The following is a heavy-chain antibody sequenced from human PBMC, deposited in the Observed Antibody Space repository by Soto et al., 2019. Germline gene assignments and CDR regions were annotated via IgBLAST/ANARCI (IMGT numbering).Heavy chain of an antibody. CDR1: GFSLSTSGGA. CDR3: ARVFRGSGSYTGARFDS. V-gene: IGHV2-5*02. Sequence: QITLKESGPTLVKPTQTLTLTCSFSGFSLSTSGGAVGWIRQPPGKALEFLALVFWDDDKRYNPSLKSRLTITHDTSKSPVVLTRTDMDPVDTASFYCARVFRGSGSYTGARFDSWGQGTLVIVSS. J-gene: IGHJ5*01. CDR2: VFWDDDK. D-gene: IGHD3-10*01.